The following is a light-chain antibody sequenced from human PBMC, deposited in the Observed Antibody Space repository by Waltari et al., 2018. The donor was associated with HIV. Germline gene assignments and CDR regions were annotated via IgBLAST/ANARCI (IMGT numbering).Light chain of an antibody. CDR3: QQYDKWPLT. Sequence: EIVMTQSPATLSVSPGERVTLSCRASRNVNNNLAWYQQKPGQAPRLLIYGASTRATGLPARFSGSGSGTEFTLTISSLQSEDFVVYYCQQYDKWPLTVGGGTKVEIK. CDR2: GAS. V-gene: IGKV3-15*01. CDR1: RNVNNN. J-gene: IGKJ4*01.